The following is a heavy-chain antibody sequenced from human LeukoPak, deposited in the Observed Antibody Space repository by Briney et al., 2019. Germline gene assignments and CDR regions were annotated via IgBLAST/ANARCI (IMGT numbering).Heavy chain of an antibody. Sequence: SETLSLTYTVSGGSISSSSYYWGWIRQPPGKGLEWIGSIYYSGSTYYNPSLKSRVTISVDTSKNQFSLKLSSVTAADAAVYYCARHRVVARERWFDPWGQGTLVTVSS. CDR3: ARHRVVARERWFDP. CDR1: GGSISSSSYY. CDR2: IYYSGST. J-gene: IGHJ5*02. V-gene: IGHV4-39*01. D-gene: IGHD2-15*01.